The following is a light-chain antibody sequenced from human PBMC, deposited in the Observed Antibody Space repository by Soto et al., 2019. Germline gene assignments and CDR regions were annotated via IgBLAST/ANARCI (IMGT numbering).Light chain of an antibody. J-gene: IGKJ2*01. CDR2: AAS. CDR1: QSISSY. V-gene: IGKV1-39*01. CDR3: QQSYSTPPT. Sequence: DIRMTQSPSSLSASVVDRVTITCRASQSISSYLNWYQQKPGKAPKLLIYAASSLQSGVPSRFSGSGSGTDFTLTISSLQPEDFATYYCQQSYSTPPTFGQGTKLEIK.